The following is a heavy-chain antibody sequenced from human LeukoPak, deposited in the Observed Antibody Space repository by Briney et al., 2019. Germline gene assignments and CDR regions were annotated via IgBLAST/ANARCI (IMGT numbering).Heavy chain of an antibody. J-gene: IGHJ3*02. CDR3: ARQDSGTYLNPLDI. CDR1: GGSISSYY. D-gene: IGHD1-26*01. CDR2: VYYTGST. V-gene: IGHV4-59*08. Sequence: PSETLSLTCTVSGGSISSYYWSWIRQPPGKGLEWIGYVYYTGSTNYNPSLNSRVTISVDTSKNQLSLKLRSATAADTAVYYCARQDSGTYLNPLDIWGQGTVVTVSS.